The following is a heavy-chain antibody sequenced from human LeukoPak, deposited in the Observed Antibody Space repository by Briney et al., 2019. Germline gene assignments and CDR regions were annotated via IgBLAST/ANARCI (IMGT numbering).Heavy chain of an antibody. CDR2: FGPEDGET. CDR3: ATRWELLEWFDP. CDR1: GYTLTELS. J-gene: IGHJ5*02. D-gene: IGHD1-26*01. Sequence: ASVKVSCKVSGYTLTELSMHWVRQAPGKGLEWMGGFGPEDGETIYAQKFQGRVTMTEDTSTDTAYMELSSLRSEDAAVYYCATRWELLEWFDPWGQGTLVTVSP. V-gene: IGHV1-24*01.